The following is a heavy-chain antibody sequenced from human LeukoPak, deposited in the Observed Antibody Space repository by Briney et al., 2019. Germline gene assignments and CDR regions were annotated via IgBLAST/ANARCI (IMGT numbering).Heavy chain of an antibody. CDR2: IYYSGST. CDR3: ARLPLPSWFDP. J-gene: IGHJ5*02. Sequence: SETLSLTCTVSGGSISSSSYYWGWIRQPPGKGLEWIGSIYYSGSTYYNPSLKSRVTISVDTSKNQFSLKPSSVTAADTAVYYCARLPLPSWFDPWGQGTLVTVSS. V-gene: IGHV4-39*01. CDR1: GGSISSSSYY.